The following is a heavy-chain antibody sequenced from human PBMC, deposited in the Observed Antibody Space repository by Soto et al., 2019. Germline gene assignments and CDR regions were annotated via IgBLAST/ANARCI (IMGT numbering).Heavy chain of an antibody. D-gene: IGHD3-10*01. Sequence: SVKVSCKASGGTFSSYAISWVRRAPGQGLEWMGGIIPIFGTANYAQKFQGRATITADESTSTAYMELSSLRSEDTAVYYCARDRGANNYYYGMDVWGQGTTVTVSS. V-gene: IGHV1-69*13. CDR3: ARDRGANNYYYGMDV. CDR1: GGTFSSYA. CDR2: IIPIFGTA. J-gene: IGHJ6*02.